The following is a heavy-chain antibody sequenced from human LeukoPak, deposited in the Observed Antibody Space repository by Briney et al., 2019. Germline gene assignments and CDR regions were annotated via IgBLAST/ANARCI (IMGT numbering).Heavy chain of an antibody. CDR3: ARTQSDYGDYVRFEGDYFDY. D-gene: IGHD4-17*01. CDR1: GASVSSQLYY. CDR2: IYYSGST. Sequence: PSETLSLTCSVSGASVSSQLYYWGWIRQPPGKGLEWSGSIYYSGSTYYNPSLKSRVTISVDTSKNQFSLKLSSVTAADTAVYYCARTQSDYGDYVRFEGDYFDYWGQGTLVTVSS. V-gene: IGHV4-39*07. J-gene: IGHJ4*02.